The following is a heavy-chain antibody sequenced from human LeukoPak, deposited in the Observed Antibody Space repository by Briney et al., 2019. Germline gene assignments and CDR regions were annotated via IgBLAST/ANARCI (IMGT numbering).Heavy chain of an antibody. CDR1: GFTFSSYG. V-gene: IGHV3-30*02. J-gene: IGHJ4*02. CDR2: IWYDGSNK. D-gene: IGHD3-3*01. CDR3: AKVGSSGYDFDY. Sequence: GGSLRLSCAASGFTFSSYGMHWVRQAPDKGLEWVAVIWYDGSNKYYADSVKGRFTISRDNSKNTLYLQMNSLRAEDTAVYYCAKVGSSGYDFDYWGQGTLVTVSS.